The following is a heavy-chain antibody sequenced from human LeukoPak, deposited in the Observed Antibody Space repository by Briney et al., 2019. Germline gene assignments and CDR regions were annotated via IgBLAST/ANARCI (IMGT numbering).Heavy chain of an antibody. CDR1: GYTFTGYY. J-gene: IGHJ5*02. V-gene: IGHV1-2*02. D-gene: IGHD6-25*01. CDR2: INPNSGGT. CDR3: ARYQRSGHWFDP. Sequence: ASVKVSCKASGYTFTGYYMHWVRQAPGQGLEWMGWINPNSGGTNYAQKFQGRVTMTRDTSISTAYMELSRLRSDDTAVYYCARYQRSGHWFDPWDQGTLVTVSS.